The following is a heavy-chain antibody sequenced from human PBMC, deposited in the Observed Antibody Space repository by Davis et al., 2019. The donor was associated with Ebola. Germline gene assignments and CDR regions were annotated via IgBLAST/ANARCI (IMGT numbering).Heavy chain of an antibody. Sequence: GESLKIPCDVSGFTFSDHHVDWVRRAPGKGLEWVGRTKSKPTSYTTEYAASVKGRFTISRDASKNSLYLQMNSLKTEDTAVYYCARMGAWVRGSDAFDVWGQGTMVTVSS. CDR2: TKSKPTSYTT. V-gene: IGHV3-72*01. D-gene: IGHD1-26*01. J-gene: IGHJ3*01. CDR1: GFTFSDHH. CDR3: ARMGAWVRGSDAFDV.